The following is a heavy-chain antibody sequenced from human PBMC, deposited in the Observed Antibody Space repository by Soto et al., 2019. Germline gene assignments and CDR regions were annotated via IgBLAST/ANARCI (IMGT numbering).Heavy chain of an antibody. V-gene: IGHV3-66*01. CDR3: ARAPSPNSYSGSGYIDS. CDR2: IYAGSSP. J-gene: IGHJ4*02. Sequence: PGGSLILSCASSGFNTRNNFVILVRPNPGKGLEFVSVIYAGSSPYYADSVAGRFVISRDNSNNTLYLQMNSLRAEDTAVYYCARAPSPNSYSGSGYIDSWGQGTLVTVSS. D-gene: IGHD3-22*01. CDR1: GFNTRNNF.